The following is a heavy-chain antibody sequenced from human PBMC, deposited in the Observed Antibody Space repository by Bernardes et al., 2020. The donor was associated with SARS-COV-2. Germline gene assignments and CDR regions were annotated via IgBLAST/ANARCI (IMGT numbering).Heavy chain of an antibody. CDR1: GFTFSSYA. Sequence: GGSLRLSCAASGFTFSSYAMSWVRQAPGKGLEWVSAISGSGGSTYYADSVKGRFTISRDNSKNTLYLQMNSLRAEDTAVYYCAKVWPEVKTKLELGYYYYYMDVWGKGTTVTVSS. J-gene: IGHJ6*03. CDR3: AKVWPEVKTKLELGYYYYYMDV. V-gene: IGHV3-23*01. D-gene: IGHD1-7*01. CDR2: ISGSGGST.